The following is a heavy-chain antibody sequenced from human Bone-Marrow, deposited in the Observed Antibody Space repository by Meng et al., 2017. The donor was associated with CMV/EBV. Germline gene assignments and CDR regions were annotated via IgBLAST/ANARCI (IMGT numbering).Heavy chain of an antibody. CDR2: ISNDGFKR. J-gene: IGHJ4*02. CDR3: ARGPL. CDR1: GFVFSKYP. V-gene: IGHV3-30*04. Sequence: PGRSLRLACASYGFVFSKYPMHWIRRAPGKGLEWVAVISNDGFKRYYGDSVKGRFSISRDNSNDVLYLQMNSLRVEDTAMYYCARGPLWGQGTLVTVSS.